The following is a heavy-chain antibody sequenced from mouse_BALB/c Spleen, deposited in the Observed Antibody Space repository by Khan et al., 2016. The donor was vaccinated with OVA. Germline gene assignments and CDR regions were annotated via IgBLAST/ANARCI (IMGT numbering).Heavy chain of an antibody. J-gene: IGHJ2*01. CDR3: TRSYYGSSSFYFDY. Sequence: VQLKESGGGLVQPGGSRKLSCAASGFTFSSFGMHWVRQAPEKGLEWVAYISSDSSTIYYADTVKGRFTISRDNPKNTLILQMTSLRSEDKAMYFCTRSYYGSSSFYFDYWGHGTTLTVSS. CDR1: GFTFSSFG. V-gene: IGHV5-17*02. D-gene: IGHD1-1*01. CDR2: ISSDSSTI.